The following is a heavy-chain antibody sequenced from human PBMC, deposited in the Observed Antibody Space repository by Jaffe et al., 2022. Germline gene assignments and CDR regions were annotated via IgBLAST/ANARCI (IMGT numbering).Heavy chain of an antibody. Sequence: EVQLLESGGGLVQPGGSLRLSCAASGFTFSSYAMSWVRQAPGKGLEWVSAISGSGGSTYYADSVKGRFTISRDNSKNTLYLQMNSLRAEDTAVYYCAKDCEPGYGDYGAGWFDPWGQGTLVTVSS. CDR1: GFTFSSYA. CDR3: AKDCEPGYGDYGAGWFDP. CDR2: ISGSGGST. D-gene: IGHD4-17*01. J-gene: IGHJ5*02. V-gene: IGHV3-23*01.